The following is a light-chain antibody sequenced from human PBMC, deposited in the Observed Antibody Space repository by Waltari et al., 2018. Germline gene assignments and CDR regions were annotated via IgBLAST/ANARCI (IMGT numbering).Light chain of an antibody. CDR2: ANR. J-gene: IGLJ3*02. V-gene: IGLV1-40*01. Sequence: QSVLTQPPSVSGAPGQRVTISCTGSSSNIGAGYDVHWYLQLPGTAPKLLIYANRNRPSGVPARFAVSKSGTSASLAITGLQPEDEADYYCQSYDSSLSGRPWVFGGGTKLTVL. CDR1: SSNIGAGYD. CDR3: QSYDSSLSGRPWV.